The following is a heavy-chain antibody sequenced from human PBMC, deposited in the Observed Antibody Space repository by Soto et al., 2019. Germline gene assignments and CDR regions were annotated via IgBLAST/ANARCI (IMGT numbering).Heavy chain of an antibody. CDR1: GGTFSSYA. D-gene: IGHD2-2*01. V-gene: IGHV1-69*01. CDR3: ARDRRADLVVPAAMFAFDI. CDR2: IIPIFGTA. J-gene: IGHJ3*02. Sequence: QVQLVQSGAEVTKPGSSVKVSCKASGGTFSSYAISWVRQAPGQGLEWMGGIIPIFGTANYAQKFQGRVTITADESTITAYMELSSLRSEDTAVYYCARDRRADLVVPAAMFAFDIWGQGTMVTVSS.